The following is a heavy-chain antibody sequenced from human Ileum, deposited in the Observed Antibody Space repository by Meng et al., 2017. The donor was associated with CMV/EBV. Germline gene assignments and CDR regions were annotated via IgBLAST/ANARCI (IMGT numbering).Heavy chain of an antibody. D-gene: IGHD5-18*01. J-gene: IGHJ4*02. V-gene: IGHV3-23*01. CDR1: GFTFSSYA. CDR3: AKGEYSYAYWDPNY. Sequence: ASGFTFSSYAMSWVRQAPGKGLEWISAISGSGGSTYYADSVKGRFTISRDNSKNTLYLQMNSLRAEDTAVYYCAKGEYSYAYWDPNYWGQGTLVTVSS. CDR2: ISGSGGST.